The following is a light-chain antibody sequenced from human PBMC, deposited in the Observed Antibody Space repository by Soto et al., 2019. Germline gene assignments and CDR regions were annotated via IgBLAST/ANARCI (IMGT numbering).Light chain of an antibody. J-gene: IGLJ2*01. CDR2: DVS. CDR3: CSYAGSYNVV. Sequence: QSALTQPRSVSGSPGQSVTISCTGTSSDVGGYNYVSWYQQHPGKAPKLMISDVSKRPSGVPDRFSGSKSGNTASLTISGLQAEDEADYYCCSYAGSYNVVFGGGTKVTVL. V-gene: IGLV2-11*01. CDR1: SSDVGGYNY.